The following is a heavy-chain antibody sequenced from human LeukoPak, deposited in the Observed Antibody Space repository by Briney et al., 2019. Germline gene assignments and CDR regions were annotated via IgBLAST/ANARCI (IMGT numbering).Heavy chain of an antibody. D-gene: IGHD3-10*01. V-gene: IGHV3-23*01. J-gene: IGHJ4*02. CDR2: ISGSGGST. CDR1: GFTFSSYA. CDR3: ANRYGSGSYPFDY. Sequence: GGSLRLSCAASGFTFSSYAMSWVRQAPGKGLEWVSAISGSGGSTYYADSVKGRFTISRDNPKNTLYLQMNSLRAEDTAVYYCANRYGSGSYPFDYWGQGTLVTVSS.